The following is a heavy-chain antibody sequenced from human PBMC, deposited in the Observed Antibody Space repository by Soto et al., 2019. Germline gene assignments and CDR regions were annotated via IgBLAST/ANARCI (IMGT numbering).Heavy chain of an antibody. CDR3: AKDRGYPRDYFHY. CDR1: GFTLNNYG. CDR2: ISPNGQGI. D-gene: IGHD6-13*01. V-gene: IGHV3-23*01. Sequence: EVQLLESGGGLVQPGGSLRLSCAASGFTLNNYGMSWVRQAPGKGLEWVSAISPNGQGIYYADSVKVRFIISKDNSKNTVVLHMDSLTADDTAVYYCAKDRGYPRDYFHYWGQGTLVTVSS. J-gene: IGHJ4*02.